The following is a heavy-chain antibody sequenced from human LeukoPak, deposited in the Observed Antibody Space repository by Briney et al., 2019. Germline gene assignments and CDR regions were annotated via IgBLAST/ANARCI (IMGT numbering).Heavy chain of an antibody. J-gene: IGHJ6*03. D-gene: IGHD4-11*01. CDR3: ATQVSRYYYYYMDV. CDR1: GGSISSSSYY. Sequence: SETLSLTCTVSGGSISSSSYYWGWIRQPPGKGLEWIGYIYYSGSTNYNPSLKSRVTISVDTSKNQFSLKLSSVTAADTAVYYCATQVSRYYYYYMDVWGKGTTVTVSS. CDR2: IYYSGST. V-gene: IGHV4-61*05.